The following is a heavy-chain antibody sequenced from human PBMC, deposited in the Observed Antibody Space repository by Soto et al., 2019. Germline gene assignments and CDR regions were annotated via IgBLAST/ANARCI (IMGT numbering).Heavy chain of an antibody. V-gene: IGHV1-18*01. CDR3: ARGIWSTSGPQNFFDD. Sequence: QVQLVQSGAEVKNPGASVKVSCKATGYNFRDYGVIWARQAPGQGLEWMGYVSPASGKTTYGQDLQGRVTLTTDTSTTTAYLEMRSLRSDDTAVYYCARGIWSTSGPQNFFDDWGQGTLVTVSS. CDR2: VSPASGKT. J-gene: IGHJ4*02. D-gene: IGHD2-2*01. CDR1: GYNFRDYG.